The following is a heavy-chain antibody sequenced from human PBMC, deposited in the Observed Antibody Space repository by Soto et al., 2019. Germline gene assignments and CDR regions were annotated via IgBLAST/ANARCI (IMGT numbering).Heavy chain of an antibody. CDR1: GGSISSSSYY. D-gene: IGHD3-10*01. CDR3: ARHPLNPPIYGSGSYYNGPPDY. V-gene: IGHV4-39*01. CDR2: IYYSGST. Sequence: SSETLSLTCTVSGGSISSSSYYWGWIRQPPGKGLEWIGSIYYSGSTYYNPSLKSRVTISVDTSKNQFSLKLSSVTAADTAVYYCARHPLNPPIYGSGSYYNGPPDYWGQGTLVTVSS. J-gene: IGHJ4*02.